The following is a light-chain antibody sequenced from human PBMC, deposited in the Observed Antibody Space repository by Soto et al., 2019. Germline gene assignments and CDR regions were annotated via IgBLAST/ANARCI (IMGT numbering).Light chain of an antibody. V-gene: IGLV2-8*01. CDR3: SSYAGNNIHYV. J-gene: IGLJ1*01. CDR2: EVS. CDR1: STDVGGYNY. Sequence: QSALTQPPSASGSAGQSVTISCTGTSTDVGGYNYVSRYQQHPGKAPKLMIYEVSKRPSGVPDRFSGSKSGNTASLTVSGLQAEDEADYYCSSYAGNNIHYVFGTGTKLTVL.